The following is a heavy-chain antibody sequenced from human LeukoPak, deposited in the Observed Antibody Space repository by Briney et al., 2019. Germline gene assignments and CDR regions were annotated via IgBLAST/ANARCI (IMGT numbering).Heavy chain of an antibody. CDR1: GGSISSSTYY. D-gene: IGHD3-10*01. V-gene: IGHV4-39*01. J-gene: IGHJ6*03. CDR2: IYYSGST. Sequence: SGTLSLTCIVSGGSISSSTYYWGGIRQPPGKGLEWIGTIYYSGSTYYNPSLQSRVTISVDTSKNQFSLKLSSVTAADTGVYYCASPTRNYYYYYMDVWGKGTTVTVSS. CDR3: ASPTRNYYYYYMDV.